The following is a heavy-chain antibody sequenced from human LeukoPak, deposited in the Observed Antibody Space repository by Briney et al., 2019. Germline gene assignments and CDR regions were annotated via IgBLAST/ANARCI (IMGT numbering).Heavy chain of an antibody. CDR1: GGSIRNFY. V-gene: IGHV4-59*01. D-gene: IGHD4-23*01. CDR3: ARNLGGWFDS. Sequence: PSETLSLTCTVSGGSIRNFYWSWIRQPPGEGLEWIGYVYYSGTTKYNPSLKSRVTISVDTSNNQFSPQLNSVTAADTAAYYCARNLGGWFDSWGQGSLVTVSS. J-gene: IGHJ5*01. CDR2: VYYSGTT.